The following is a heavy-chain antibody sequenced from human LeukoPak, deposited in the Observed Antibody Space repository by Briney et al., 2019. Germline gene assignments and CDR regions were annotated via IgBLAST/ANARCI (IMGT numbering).Heavy chain of an antibody. J-gene: IGHJ4*02. CDR3: ARRSLAVADDY. Sequence: SETLSLTCTVSGGSINSGSYYWSWIRQPAGKGLEWIGRIYTSGSTNYNPSLKSRVTISVDTSKNQFSLKLSSVTAADTAVYYCARRSLAVADDYWGQGTLVTVSS. V-gene: IGHV4-61*02. CDR2: IYTSGST. CDR1: GGSINSGSYY. D-gene: IGHD6-19*01.